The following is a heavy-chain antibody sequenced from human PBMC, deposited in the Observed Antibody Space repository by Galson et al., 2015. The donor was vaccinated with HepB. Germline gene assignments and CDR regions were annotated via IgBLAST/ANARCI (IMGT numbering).Heavy chain of an antibody. CDR2: ISGSGGST. Sequence: SLRLSCAASGFTFSSYAMSWVRQAPGKGLEWVSAISGSGGSTYYADSVKGRFTISRDNSKNTLYLQMNSLRAEDTAVYYCAKVATDCSGGSCYSGVNFDYWGQGTLVTVSS. CDR3: AKVATDCSGGSCYSGVNFDY. CDR1: GFTFSSYA. J-gene: IGHJ4*02. D-gene: IGHD2-15*01. V-gene: IGHV3-23*01.